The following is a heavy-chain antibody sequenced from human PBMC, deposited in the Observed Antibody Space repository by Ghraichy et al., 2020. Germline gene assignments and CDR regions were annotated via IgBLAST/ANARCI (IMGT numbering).Heavy chain of an antibody. V-gene: IGHV1-46*01. D-gene: IGHD5-12*01. J-gene: IGHJ4*02. CDR1: GYTFTSYY. CDR2: INPSGGST. Sequence: VKVSCKASGYTFTSYYMHWVRQAPGQGLEWMGIINPSGGSTSYAQKFQGRVTMTRDTSTSTVYMELSSLRSEDTAVYYCARNIVATIIHEYYFDYWGQGTLVTVSS. CDR3: ARNIVATIIHEYYFDY.